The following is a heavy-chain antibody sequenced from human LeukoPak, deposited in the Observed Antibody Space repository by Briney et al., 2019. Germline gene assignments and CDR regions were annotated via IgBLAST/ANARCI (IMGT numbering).Heavy chain of an antibody. V-gene: IGHV4-61*02. D-gene: IGHD1-26*01. CDR1: GGSISSGSYY. J-gene: IGHJ4*02. CDR2: IYTSGST. CDR3: ARDSGSYYGGFDY. Sequence: PSETLSLTCTVSGGSISSGSYYWSWIRQPAGKGLEWIGRIYTSGSTNYNPSLKSRVTISVDTSKNQFSLKLSSVTAADTPVYYCARDSGSYYGGFDYWGQGTLVTVSS.